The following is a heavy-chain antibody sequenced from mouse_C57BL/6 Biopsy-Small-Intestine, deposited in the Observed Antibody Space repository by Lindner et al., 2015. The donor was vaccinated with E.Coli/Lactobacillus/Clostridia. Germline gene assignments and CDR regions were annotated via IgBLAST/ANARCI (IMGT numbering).Heavy chain of an antibody. Sequence: VQLQESGAELVKPGTSVKISCKASAYSFTGYNMNWVKQSHGKSLEWIGNINPFYGSTRFNQKFTGKATLTVDKSSSTAFLQLNSLTSEDSAVYYCARDLRDYFDYWGQGTTLTVSS. J-gene: IGHJ2*01. CDR1: AYSFTGYN. CDR3: ARDLRDYFDY. V-gene: IGHV1-39*01. CDR2: INPFYGST.